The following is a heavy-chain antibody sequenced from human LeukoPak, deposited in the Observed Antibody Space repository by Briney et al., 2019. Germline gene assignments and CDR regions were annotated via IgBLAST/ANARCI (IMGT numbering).Heavy chain of an antibody. CDR3: ARAGKTYYYGTSVYYN. CDR2: ISANNGNT. J-gene: IGHJ4*02. D-gene: IGHD3-22*01. Sequence: ASVKVSCKASGYTFTSYGISWVRQAPGQGLEWMGWISANNGNTNYAQKLQGRVTMTTDTSTNTAYMDLRSLRSDDAAVYYCARAGKTYYYGTSVYYNWGQGTLVTVSS. CDR1: GYTFTSYG. V-gene: IGHV1-18*01.